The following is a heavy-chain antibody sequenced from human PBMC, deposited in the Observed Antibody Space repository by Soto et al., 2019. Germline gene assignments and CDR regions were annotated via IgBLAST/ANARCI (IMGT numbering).Heavy chain of an antibody. D-gene: IGHD3-22*01. CDR1: GGSISSGDYY. CDR3: ARDDSSGYSEY. Sequence: SETLSLTCTVSGGSISSGDYYWSWIRHPPGKGLEWIGYIYYSGSTYYNPSLKSRVTISVDTSKNLFSLKLSSVTAADTAVYYCARDDSSGYSEYWGQGTLVTVSS. J-gene: IGHJ4*02. CDR2: IYYSGST. V-gene: IGHV4-30-4*01.